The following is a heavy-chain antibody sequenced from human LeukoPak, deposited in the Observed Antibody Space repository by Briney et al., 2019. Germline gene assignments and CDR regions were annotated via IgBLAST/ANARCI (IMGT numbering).Heavy chain of an antibody. V-gene: IGHV4-39*07. J-gene: IGHJ5*02. Sequence: SETLSLTCTVSGGSISSSSYYWGWIRQPPRKGLEWIGEINHSGSTNYNPSLKSRVTISVDTSKNQFSLKLSSVTAADTAVYYCASRSGRHRNSGGSCYRCYWFDPWGQGTLVTVSS. CDR2: INHSGST. CDR3: ASRSGRHRNSGGSCYRCYWFDP. D-gene: IGHD2-15*01. CDR1: GGSISSSSYY.